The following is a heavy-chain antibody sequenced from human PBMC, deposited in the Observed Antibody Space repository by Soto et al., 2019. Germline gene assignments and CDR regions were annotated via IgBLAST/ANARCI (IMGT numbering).Heavy chain of an antibody. D-gene: IGHD1-26*01. J-gene: IGHJ4*02. CDR1: GFTFSSYE. V-gene: IGHV3-48*03. CDR2: IGSSGSGI. CDR3: ARDSTDSGSLDY. Sequence: DVQLVESGGDLVQPGGSLRLSCAASGFTFSSYEMNWVRQAPGKGLEWVSYIGSSGSGIYYADFAKGRFTISRDNAKKSLYLQMNGLRAEDTAVYYCARDSTDSGSLDYWGQGTLVTVSS.